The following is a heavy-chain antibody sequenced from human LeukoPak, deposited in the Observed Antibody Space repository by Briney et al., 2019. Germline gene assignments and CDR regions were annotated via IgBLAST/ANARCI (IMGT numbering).Heavy chain of an antibody. D-gene: IGHD1-26*01. Sequence: GGSLRLSCAASGFIFSSYWMHWVRQAPGKGLVWVSRIKSDGSSTSYEDSVKGRFTISRENAKNTLYLQMNSLRAEDTAVYYCARRGAATDSFDIWGQGTMVTVSS. V-gene: IGHV3-74*01. CDR1: GFIFSSYW. J-gene: IGHJ3*02. CDR2: IKSDGSST. CDR3: ARRGAATDSFDI.